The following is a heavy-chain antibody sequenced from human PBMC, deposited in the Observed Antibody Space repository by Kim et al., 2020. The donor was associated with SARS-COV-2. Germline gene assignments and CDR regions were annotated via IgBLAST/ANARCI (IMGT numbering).Heavy chain of an antibody. V-gene: IGHV3-74*01. CDR3: ARGHLGELSSNDY. D-gene: IGHD3-16*02. Sequence: ADTVKGRFNISGGNDKNTQYLQMNRLRAEETAVYYCARGHLGELSSNDYWGQGTLVTVSS. J-gene: IGHJ4*02.